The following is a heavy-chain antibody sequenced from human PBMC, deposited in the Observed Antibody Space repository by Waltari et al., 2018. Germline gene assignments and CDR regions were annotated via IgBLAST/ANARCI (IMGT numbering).Heavy chain of an antibody. J-gene: IGHJ4*02. Sequence: QVQLVESGGGVVQPGRSLRLSCAASGFTFSSYAMHWVRQAPGKGLEWVAVISYDGSNKYYADSVKGRFTISRDNSKNTLYLQMNILRAEDTAVYYCGRTSWGQGTLVTVSS. D-gene: IGHD4-17*01. CDR2: ISYDGSNK. CDR3: GRTS. CDR1: GFTFSSYA. V-gene: IGHV3-30-3*01.